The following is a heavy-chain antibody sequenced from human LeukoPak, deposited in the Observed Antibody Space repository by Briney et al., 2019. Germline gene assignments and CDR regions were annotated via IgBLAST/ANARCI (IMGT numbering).Heavy chain of an antibody. D-gene: IGHD4-17*01. CDR3: ARVGYYGDYALALDH. CDR2: LYRDGTT. CDR1: GFDVSSNY. V-gene: IGHV3-53*01. Sequence: GGSLRLSCVASGFDVSSNYMSWVRQAPGKGLDWVSLLYRDGTTYYSESVKGRFTISRDSSKSTLYLQMNSLTVEDTALYYCARVGYYGDYALALDHWGQGTLVSVSS. J-gene: IGHJ4*02.